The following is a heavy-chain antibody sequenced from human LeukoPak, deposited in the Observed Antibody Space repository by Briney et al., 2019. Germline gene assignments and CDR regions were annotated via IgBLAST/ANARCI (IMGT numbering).Heavy chain of an antibody. J-gene: IGHJ4*02. CDR3: ARDGEYYDSSGYYPSFDY. CDR2: INPSGGST. V-gene: IGHV1-46*01. Sequence: ASVKVSCKASGYTFTSYYMHWVRQAPGQGLEWMGIINPSGGSTSYAQKFQGRVTMTRDTSTSTVYMELSSLRSEDTAVYYCARDGEYYDSSGYYPSFDYWGQGTLVTVSS. D-gene: IGHD3-22*01. CDR1: GYTFTSYY.